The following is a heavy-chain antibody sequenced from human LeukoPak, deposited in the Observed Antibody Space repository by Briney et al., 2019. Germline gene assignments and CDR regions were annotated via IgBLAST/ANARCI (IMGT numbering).Heavy chain of an antibody. CDR3: TRTFRLFAIGADYLDY. V-gene: IGHV4-59*01. Sequence: PSETLSLTCTVSGGSISSYYWSWIRQSPRKGLEWVGDVSHDGGPTYNPSLMSRATTSLDTSNNYFSLRLTSVTAADTAVYYCTRTFRLFAIGADYLDYWGQGIPVTVSP. CDR1: GGSISSYY. CDR2: VSHDGGP. D-gene: IGHD2-21*01. J-gene: IGHJ4*02.